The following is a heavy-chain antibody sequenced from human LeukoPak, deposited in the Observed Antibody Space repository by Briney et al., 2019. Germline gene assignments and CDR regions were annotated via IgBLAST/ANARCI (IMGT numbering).Heavy chain of an antibody. Sequence: ASVKVSCKASGYTFTSYGISWVRQAPGQGLEWMGWISAYNGNTNYAQKFQGRVTITADKSTSTAYMELSSLRSEDTAVYYCARGDSYDSSGYYYVGDYWGQGTLVTVSS. V-gene: IGHV1-18*01. J-gene: IGHJ4*02. CDR3: ARGDSYDSSGYYYVGDY. CDR1: GYTFTSYG. CDR2: ISAYNGNT. D-gene: IGHD3-22*01.